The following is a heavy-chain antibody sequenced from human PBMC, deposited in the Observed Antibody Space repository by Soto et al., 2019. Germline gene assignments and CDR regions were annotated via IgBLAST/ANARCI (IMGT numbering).Heavy chain of an antibody. V-gene: IGHV3-21*01. D-gene: IGHD2-21*02. Sequence: PGGCLRLSCAASGFTFRSYSMNLWRQAPGKGLEWVSSISSSSSYIYYADSVKGRFTISRDNAKNSLYLQMNSLRAEDTAVYYCARAYVVVTASDAFDIWGQGTMVTVSS. CDR2: ISSSSSYI. CDR3: ARAYVVVTASDAFDI. CDR1: GFTFRSYS. J-gene: IGHJ3*02.